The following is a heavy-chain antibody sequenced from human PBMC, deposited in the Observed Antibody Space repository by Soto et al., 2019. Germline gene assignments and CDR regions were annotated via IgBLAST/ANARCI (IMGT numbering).Heavy chain of an antibody. D-gene: IGHD4-17*01. CDR3: ARDDYGNFGYYYYGMDV. Sequence: QVQLVQSGAEVKKPGSSVKVSCKASGGTFSSYAISWVRQAPGQWLEWMGGSIPIFGTANYAQKFQGRVTITADKSTSTAYMELSSLRSEDTAVYYCARDDYGNFGYYYYGMDVWGQGTTVTVSS. CDR2: SIPIFGTA. V-gene: IGHV1-69*06. J-gene: IGHJ6*02. CDR1: GGTFSSYA.